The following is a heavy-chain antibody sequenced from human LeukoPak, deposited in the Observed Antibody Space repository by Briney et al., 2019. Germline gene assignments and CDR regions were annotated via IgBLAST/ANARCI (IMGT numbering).Heavy chain of an antibody. V-gene: IGHV3-73*01. CDR3: ARHMDTDYGDNKLFDY. D-gene: IGHD4-23*01. J-gene: IGHJ4*02. Sequence: GGSLRLSCTASGSTLSDSAMHGVRQTSDKGLEWVGRIRSKTNSYATEYAASVKGRFTISRDDTKNTVYLQLNRLKTEDTAVYYCARHMDTDYGDNKLFDYWGLGTQVTVSS. CDR1: GSTLSDSA. CDR2: IRSKTNSYAT.